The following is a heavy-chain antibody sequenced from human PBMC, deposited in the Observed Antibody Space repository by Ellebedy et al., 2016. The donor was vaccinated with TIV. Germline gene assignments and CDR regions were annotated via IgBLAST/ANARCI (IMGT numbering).Heavy chain of an antibody. Sequence: SETLSLTCTVSGGSISSGDYYWSWVRQPPGKGLEWIGFIYYSGNTYYNPSLKSRVTISVDTSKNQFSLKLSSVTAADTAVYYCARVVGATFDYWGQGTLVTVSS. V-gene: IGHV4-30-4*01. D-gene: IGHD1-26*01. J-gene: IGHJ4*02. CDR1: GGSISSGDYY. CDR2: IYYSGNT. CDR3: ARVVGATFDY.